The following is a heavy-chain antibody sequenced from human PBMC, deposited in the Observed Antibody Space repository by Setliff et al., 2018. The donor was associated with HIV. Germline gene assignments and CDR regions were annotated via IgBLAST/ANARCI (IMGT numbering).Heavy chain of an antibody. CDR1: GGSISSGGYF. J-gene: IGHJ4*02. CDR3: ARRGVMITFGGVYFDY. V-gene: IGHV4-31*03. Sequence: PSETLSLTCTVSGGSISSGGYFWSWIRQLPGKGLEWIGYIYYSGSTFYNPSLKSRVTISVDTAKNQFSLKLSSVTAADTAVYYCARRGVMITFGGVYFDYWGQGTLVTVSS. CDR2: IYYSGST. D-gene: IGHD3-16*01.